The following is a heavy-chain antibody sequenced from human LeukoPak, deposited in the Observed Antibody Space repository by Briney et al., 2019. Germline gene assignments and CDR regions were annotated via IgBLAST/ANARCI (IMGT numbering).Heavy chain of an antibody. D-gene: IGHD1-26*01. J-gene: IGHJ5*02. V-gene: IGHV4-34*01. CDR3: ARKVGASPSWFDP. Sequence: SETLSLTCAVSGGSFSGYYRGWIRQPPGKGLVWIGEINHSATANYNPSLKSRVTISFDTSKSQFSLKLNSVTAADTAVYYCARKVGASPSWFDPWGQGTLVTISS. CDR2: INHSATA. CDR1: GGSFSGYY.